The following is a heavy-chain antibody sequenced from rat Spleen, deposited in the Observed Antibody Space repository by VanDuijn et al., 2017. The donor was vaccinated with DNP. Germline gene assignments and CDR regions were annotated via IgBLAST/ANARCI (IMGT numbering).Heavy chain of an antibody. Sequence: EVQLQESGPGLVKPSQSLSLTCSVTGYSITSNYWGWVRKFPGNKMEYIGHISYSGSTNYNPSLKSRISITRDTSKNHFFLHLNSVTSEDTATYYCARWTRYFDYWGQGVMVTVSS. CDR1: GYSITSNY. CDR2: ISYSGST. J-gene: IGHJ2*01. D-gene: IGHD1-7*01. V-gene: IGHV3-1*01. CDR3: ARWTRYFDY.